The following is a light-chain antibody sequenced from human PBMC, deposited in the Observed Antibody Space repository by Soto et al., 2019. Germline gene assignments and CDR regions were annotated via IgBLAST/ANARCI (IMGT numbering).Light chain of an antibody. V-gene: IGKV1-33*01. CDR1: QDISNF. CDR3: QQYDKQPVT. J-gene: IGKJ4*01. Sequence: DVQMTQSPSSLSASVGDRVTITCQASQDISNFLNWYHQAPRKAPQLLIYDVSNLQPGVASRFSGSGSGTDFTFTISTLQPEDIGTFYCQQYDKQPVTFGGGTKVEIK. CDR2: DVS.